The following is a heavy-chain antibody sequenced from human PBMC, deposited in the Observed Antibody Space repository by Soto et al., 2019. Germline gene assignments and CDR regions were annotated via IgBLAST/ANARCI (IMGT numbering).Heavy chain of an antibody. CDR2: ITPGGGNT. Sequence: EVQLLESGGGLVQPGGSLRLSCVASGFPFSNYVLYWVRQAPGRGLEWVSAITPGGGNTYYADSVKGRFTISRDDSKDTQYLQMNSLRAEDTGVYYCANLGVRVATAGVDYWGQGTLVTVSS. D-gene: IGHD6-13*01. CDR3: ANLGVRVATAGVDY. V-gene: IGHV3-23*01. CDR1: GFPFSNYV. J-gene: IGHJ4*02.